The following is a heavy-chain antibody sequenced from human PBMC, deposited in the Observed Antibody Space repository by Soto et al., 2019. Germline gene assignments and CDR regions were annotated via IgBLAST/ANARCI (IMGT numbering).Heavy chain of an antibody. Sequence: EVQLVESGGGLVQPGGSLKLSCVASGFTFSDSAMHWVRQASGKGLEWVGRIRSKVNTYATAYAASVKGRFTISRDDSMNTAYLQMNSLKTEDTAVYYCTGRRDWTAMDPLDYWGQGTLVTVSS. CDR3: TGRRDWTAMDPLDY. CDR1: GFTFSDSA. V-gene: IGHV3-73*02. J-gene: IGHJ4*02. D-gene: IGHD5-18*01. CDR2: IRSKVNTYAT.